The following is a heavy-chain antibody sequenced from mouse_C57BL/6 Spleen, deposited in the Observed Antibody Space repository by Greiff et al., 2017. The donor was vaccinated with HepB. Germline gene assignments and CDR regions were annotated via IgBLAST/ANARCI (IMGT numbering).Heavy chain of an antibody. D-gene: IGHD2-1*01. CDR2: ISDGGSYT. CDR3: ARDGGIYYGNPWFAY. Sequence: VQLKESGGGLVKPGGSLKLSCAASGFTFSSYAMSWVRQTPEKRLEWVATISDGGSYTYYPDNVKGRFTISRDNAKNNLYLQMSHLKSEDTAMYYCARDGGIYYGNPWFAYWGQGTLVTVSA. J-gene: IGHJ3*01. V-gene: IGHV5-4*01. CDR1: GFTFSSYA.